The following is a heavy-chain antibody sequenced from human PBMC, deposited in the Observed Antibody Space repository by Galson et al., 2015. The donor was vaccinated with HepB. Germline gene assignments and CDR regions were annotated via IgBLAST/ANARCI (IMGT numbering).Heavy chain of an antibody. CDR1: GFTFSNYG. V-gene: IGHV3-23*01. CDR2: ISGSGGNT. J-gene: IGHJ3*01. Sequence: SLRLSCAASGFTFSNYGMSWVRQAPGKGLEWVSTISGSGGNTYYADSVKGRFTISRDNSKNTLFLQINNLRAEDTAVYYCAKVGARIIHAIDLWDQGTMVTVSS. CDR3: AKVGARIIHAIDL. D-gene: IGHD1-14*01.